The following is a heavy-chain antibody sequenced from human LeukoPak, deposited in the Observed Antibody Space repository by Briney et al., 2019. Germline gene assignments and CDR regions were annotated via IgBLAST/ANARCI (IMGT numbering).Heavy chain of an antibody. J-gene: IGHJ4*02. Sequence: GGSLRLSCAASGFTFSTYAMTWVRQAPGKGLEWVSGISTSGDRTYYADSVKGRFTISRDNSKNTLYLQMNTLRAEDTAVYYCAKGDSSDPFEYWGLGTLVTVSS. V-gene: IGHV3-23*01. CDR3: AKGDSSDPFEY. CDR2: ISTSGDRT. D-gene: IGHD6-19*01. CDR1: GFTFSTYA.